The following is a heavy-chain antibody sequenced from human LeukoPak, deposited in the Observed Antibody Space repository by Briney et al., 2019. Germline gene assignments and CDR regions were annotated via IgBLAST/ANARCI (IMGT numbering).Heavy chain of an antibody. D-gene: IGHD5-18*01. Sequence: PSETLSLTCTVSGGSISSSSYYWGWIRQPPGKGLEWIGCMYYSGSTYYNPSLKSRVTISVDTSKNQFSLKLSSVTAADTAVYYCAGGGYSYGYADYWGQGTLVTVSS. CDR1: GGSISSSSYY. J-gene: IGHJ4*02. V-gene: IGHV4-39*07. CDR2: MYYSGST. CDR3: AGGGYSYGYADY.